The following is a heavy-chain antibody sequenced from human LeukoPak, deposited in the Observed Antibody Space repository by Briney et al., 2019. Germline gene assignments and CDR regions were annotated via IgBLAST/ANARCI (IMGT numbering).Heavy chain of an antibody. CDR1: GFTFSSYW. Sequence: PGGSLRLSCAASGFTFSSYWMSWVRQAPGKGLEWVANIKQDGSEKYYVDSVKGRFTISRDNAKNSLYLQMNSLRAGDTAVYYCARFVGGDHDAFDIWGQGTMVTVSS. CDR3: ARFVGGDHDAFDI. CDR2: IKQDGSEK. D-gene: IGHD2-21*02. V-gene: IGHV3-7*01. J-gene: IGHJ3*02.